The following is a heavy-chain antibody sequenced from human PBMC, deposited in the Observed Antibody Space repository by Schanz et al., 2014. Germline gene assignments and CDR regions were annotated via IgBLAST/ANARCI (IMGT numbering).Heavy chain of an antibody. CDR1: GFTFSDHW. Sequence: VQLVESGGALVQPGGSLRLSCSASGFTFSDHWMSWVRQPPGKGLEWVANIKGDSSEKNYVDSVKGRFTLSRDNAKNSLYLQMTGLRAEDTAVYYCAAHETLSTTACYPSWGQGTLVAVSS. CDR3: AAHETLSTTACYPS. CDR2: IKGDSSEK. D-gene: IGHD2-2*01. V-gene: IGHV3-7*03. J-gene: IGHJ4*02.